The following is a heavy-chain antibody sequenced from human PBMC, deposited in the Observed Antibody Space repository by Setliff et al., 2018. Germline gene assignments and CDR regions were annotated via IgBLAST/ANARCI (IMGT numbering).Heavy chain of an antibody. D-gene: IGHD2-2*01. V-gene: IGHV1-2*02. CDR2: INPNSGGT. CDR3: AREIRVVVPAAPRYYGMDV. CDR1: GYTFTGYY. J-gene: IGHJ6*02. Sequence: GASVKVSCKASGYTFTGYYMHWVRQAPGQGLEWMGWINPNSGGTNYAQKFQGRVTMTRXXXXXXXXXXXXXXXSDDTAVYYCAREIRVVVPAAPRYYGMDVWGQGTTVTVSS.